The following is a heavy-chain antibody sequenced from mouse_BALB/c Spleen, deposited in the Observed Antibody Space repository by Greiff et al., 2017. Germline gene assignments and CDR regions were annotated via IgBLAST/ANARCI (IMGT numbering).Heavy chain of an antibody. J-gene: IGHJ4*01. Sequence: EVKLMESGGGLVKPGGSLKLSCAASGFTFSSYAMSWVRQSPEKRLEWVAEISSGGSYTYYPDTVTGRFTISRDNAKNTLYLEMSSLRSEDTAMYYCARDYRYDGYYAMDYWGQGTSVTVSS. CDR1: GFTFSSYA. CDR2: ISSGGSYT. V-gene: IGHV5-9-4*01. D-gene: IGHD2-14*01. CDR3: ARDYRYDGYYAMDY.